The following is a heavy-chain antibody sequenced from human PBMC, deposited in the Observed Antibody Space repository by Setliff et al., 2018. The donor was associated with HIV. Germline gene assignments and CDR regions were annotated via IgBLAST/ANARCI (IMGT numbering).Heavy chain of an antibody. CDR1: KGTFSSFA. Sequence: ASVKVSCKTSKGTFSSFALSWVRQAPGQGLEWMGGIIPTFGTSNYAQKFQGRVTITADESMTTAYMELSGLKYEDTAVYYCARDGLLVAGIRYDYWGQGTLVTVSS. CDR2: IIPTFGTS. CDR3: ARDGLLVAGIRYDY. V-gene: IGHV1-69*13. D-gene: IGHD6-19*01. J-gene: IGHJ4*02.